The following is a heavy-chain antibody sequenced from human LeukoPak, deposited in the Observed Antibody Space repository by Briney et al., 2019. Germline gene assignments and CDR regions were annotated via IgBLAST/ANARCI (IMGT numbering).Heavy chain of an antibody. V-gene: IGHV4-39*02. CDR2: IYYSGST. CDR3: ARLVCGGGSCPAEFDY. J-gene: IGHJ4*02. Sequence: PSETLSLTCIVSGGSISSGGHYWGWIRQPPGKGLEWIGSIYYSGSTYYNPSLNSRVTMFIDMSKNHSSLKMSSVTATDTAVYYCARLVCGGGSCPAEFDYWGQGTLVTVSS. CDR1: GGSISSGGHY. D-gene: IGHD2-15*01.